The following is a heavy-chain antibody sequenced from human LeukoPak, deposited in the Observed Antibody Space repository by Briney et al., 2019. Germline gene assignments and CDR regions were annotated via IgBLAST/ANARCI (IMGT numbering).Heavy chain of an antibody. CDR3: ARGDVTFGGVIVDY. V-gene: IGHV4-38-2*02. CDR2: IFQSGST. Sequence: PSETLSLTCTVSGYPISGGHYWGWIRQPPEKGLEWIGSIFQSGSTYYNPSLKSRVTISVDTSKNQFSLKLSSVTAADTAVYYCARGDVTFGGVIVDYWGQGTLVTVSS. CDR1: GYPISGGHY. J-gene: IGHJ4*02. D-gene: IGHD3-16*02.